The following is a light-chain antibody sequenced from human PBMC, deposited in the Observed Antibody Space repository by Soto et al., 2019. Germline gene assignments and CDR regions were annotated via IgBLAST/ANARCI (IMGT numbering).Light chain of an antibody. CDR3: KSYAGSNTYV. J-gene: IGLJ1*01. CDR2: DVN. Sequence: QSVLTQPRSVSGSPGQSVTISCTGTSSDVGGYNYVSWYQQHPGKAPKLMIYDVNKRPSGVPDRFSGSKSGNTASLTISGLQAEDEADYFCKSYAGSNTYVFGSRTKVTVL. CDR1: SSDVGGYNY. V-gene: IGLV2-11*01.